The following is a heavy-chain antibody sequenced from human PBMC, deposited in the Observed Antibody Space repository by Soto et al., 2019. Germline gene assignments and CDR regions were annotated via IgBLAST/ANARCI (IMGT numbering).Heavy chain of an antibody. CDR2: IYPGDSDS. D-gene: IGHD6-13*01. J-gene: IGHJ4*02. Sequence: GESLKISCEGSGYSITSYWIGWVRQMPGKGLELMGIIYPGDSDSRYSPSFQGQVTISADKSATTAYLQWSSLKASDTAIYYCARQEAASGKGPFDYWGQGTLVTVSS. CDR1: GYSITSYW. V-gene: IGHV5-51*01. CDR3: ARQEAASGKGPFDY.